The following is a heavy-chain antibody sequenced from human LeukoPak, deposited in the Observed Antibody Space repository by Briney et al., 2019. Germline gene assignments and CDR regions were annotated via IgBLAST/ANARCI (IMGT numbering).Heavy chain of an antibody. J-gene: IGHJ6*03. CDR1: GFTFSSYE. D-gene: IGHD3-3*01. CDR3: ARLYYDFWSGYHYYYYYYYMDV. CDR2: ISSSSSTI. V-gene: IGHV3-48*03. Sequence: PGGSLRLSCAASGFTFSSYEMNWVRQAPGKGLEWVSYISSSSSTIYYADSVKGRFTISRDNAKNSLYLQMNSLRAEDTAVYYCARLYYDFWSGYHYYYYYYYMDVWGKGTTVTVSS.